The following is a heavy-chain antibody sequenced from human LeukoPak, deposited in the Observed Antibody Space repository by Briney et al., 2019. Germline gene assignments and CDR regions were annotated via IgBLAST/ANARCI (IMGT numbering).Heavy chain of an antibody. V-gene: IGHV1-46*01. Sequence: ASVKVSCKASGYTFTSYYMHWVRQAPGQGLEWMGIINPSGGSTSYAQKLQGRVTMTRDTSTSTVYMELGSLRSEDTAVYYCARDLASYYDILTGYYMRYWGQGTLVTVSS. CDR2: INPSGGST. CDR3: ARDLASYYDILTGYYMRY. CDR1: GYTFTSYY. D-gene: IGHD3-9*01. J-gene: IGHJ4*02.